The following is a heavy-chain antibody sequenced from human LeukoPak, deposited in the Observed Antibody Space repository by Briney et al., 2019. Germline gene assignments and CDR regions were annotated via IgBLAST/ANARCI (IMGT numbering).Heavy chain of an antibody. V-gene: IGHV1-2*06. D-gene: IGHD4-23*01. Sequence: GASVKISCKASGYTFTGYYMHWVRQAPGQGLEWIDRINPNSGGTNYAQKFQGRVTMTRDTSISTAYMELSRLRSDDTAVYYCAREVYGGNSGDWGQGTLVTVSS. J-gene: IGHJ4*02. CDR1: GYTFTGYY. CDR2: INPNSGGT. CDR3: AREVYGGNSGD.